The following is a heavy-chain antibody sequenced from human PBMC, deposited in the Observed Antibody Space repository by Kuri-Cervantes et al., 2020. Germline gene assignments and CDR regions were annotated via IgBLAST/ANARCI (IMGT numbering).Heavy chain of an antibody. CDR1: GYTFTSYG. CDR3: ARDKGGIAAAGTASGAFDI. V-gene: IGHV1-18*01. D-gene: IGHD6-13*01. CDR2: ISAYNGNI. J-gene: IGHJ3*02. Sequence: ASVKVSCKASGYTFTSYGISWVRQAPGQGLEWMGWISAYNGNINYAQKLQGRVTMTTDTSTSTAYMELRSLRSDDTAVYYCARDKGGIAAAGTASGAFDIWGQGTMVTVSS.